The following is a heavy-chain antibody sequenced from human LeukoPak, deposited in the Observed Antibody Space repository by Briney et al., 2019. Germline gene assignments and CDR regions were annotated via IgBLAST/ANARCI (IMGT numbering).Heavy chain of an antibody. CDR2: ISYDGSNK. CDR3: AKDIQRVEYSSLIDP. CDR1: GFTFSSYG. Sequence: GGSLRLSCAASGFTFSSYGMHWVRQAPGKGLEWVAVISYDGSNKYYADSVKGRFTISRDNSKNTLYLQMNSLRAEDTAVYYCAKDIQRVEYSSLIDPWGQGTLVTVSS. J-gene: IGHJ5*02. D-gene: IGHD6-6*01. V-gene: IGHV3-30*18.